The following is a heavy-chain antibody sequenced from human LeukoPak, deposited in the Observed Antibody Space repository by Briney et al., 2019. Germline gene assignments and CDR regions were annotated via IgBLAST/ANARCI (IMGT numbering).Heavy chain of an antibody. V-gene: IGHV3-33*08. CDR3: ARVAYNSGWYEY. D-gene: IGHD6-19*01. J-gene: IGHJ4*02. Sequence: PEGSLRLSCAASGFTFSSYAMSWVRQAPGKGLEWVASIWEDGSNIHYADSVKGRFIISRDNSKNTLYLQMNSLRAEDTAVYYCARVAYNSGWYEYWGQGALVIVSS. CDR2: IWEDGSNI. CDR1: GFTFSSYA.